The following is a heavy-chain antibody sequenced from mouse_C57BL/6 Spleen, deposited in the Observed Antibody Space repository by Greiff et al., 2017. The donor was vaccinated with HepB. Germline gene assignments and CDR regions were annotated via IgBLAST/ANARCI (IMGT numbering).Heavy chain of an antibody. J-gene: IGHJ1*03. CDR2: IDPSDSYT. D-gene: IGHD2-1*01. Sequence: VQLQQPGAELVMPGASVKLSCKASGYTFTSYWMHWVKQRPGQGLEWIGEIDPSDSYTNYNQKFKGKSTLTVDKSSSTAYMQLSSLTSEDSAVYYCARRGNYEDWYFDVWGTGTTVTVSS. CDR1: GYTFTSYW. V-gene: IGHV1-69*01. CDR3: ARRGNYEDWYFDV.